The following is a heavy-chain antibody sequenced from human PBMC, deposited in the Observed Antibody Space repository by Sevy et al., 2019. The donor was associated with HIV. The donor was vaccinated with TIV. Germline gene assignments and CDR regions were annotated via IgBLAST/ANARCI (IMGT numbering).Heavy chain of an antibody. J-gene: IGHJ3*02. Sequence: ASVKVSCKASGYTFTSYGITWVRQAPGQGLEWMGWIRGYSGNTNCAQKFQGRVTMTTDTSTSTAYMELRSLRSDVTAVYYCARDVALPYTVVVVDASLAPFDIWGQGTMVTVSS. V-gene: IGHV1-18*01. CDR3: ARDVALPYTVVVVDASLAPFDI. CDR2: IRGYSGNT. CDR1: GYTFTSYG. D-gene: IGHD2-15*01.